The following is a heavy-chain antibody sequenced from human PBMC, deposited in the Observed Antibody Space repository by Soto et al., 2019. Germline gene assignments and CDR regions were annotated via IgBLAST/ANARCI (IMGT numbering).Heavy chain of an antibody. CDR2: ISGGGDTT. V-gene: IGHV3-23*01. D-gene: IGHD3-10*01. J-gene: IGHJ4*02. Sequence: EVQLLDSGGGLVQPWGSLRLSCAASGFTFNNYAMTWVRQAPGKGLEWVSAISGGGDTTSYADSVKGRFTVSRDGSKNTLYLEMSSMRAEDTALYYCAKGRGGSGSLTPRVDFWGQGTLVTVSS. CDR1: GFTFNNYA. CDR3: AKGRGGSGSLTPRVDF.